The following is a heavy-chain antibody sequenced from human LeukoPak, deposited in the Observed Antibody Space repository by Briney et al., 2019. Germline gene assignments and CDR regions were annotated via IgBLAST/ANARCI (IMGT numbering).Heavy chain of an antibody. Sequence: ASVKVSCKASGYTFSSYGISWVRQAPGEGLEWMGWMRVDNGDTKYAQKVQGRVTMTTDTSTSTAYMELRSLTSDDTAVYYCVRHWGYSVDYWGQGTLVTVSS. V-gene: IGHV1-18*01. CDR3: VRHWGYSVDY. D-gene: IGHD4-11*01. CDR1: GYTFSSYG. CDR2: MRVDNGDT. J-gene: IGHJ4*02.